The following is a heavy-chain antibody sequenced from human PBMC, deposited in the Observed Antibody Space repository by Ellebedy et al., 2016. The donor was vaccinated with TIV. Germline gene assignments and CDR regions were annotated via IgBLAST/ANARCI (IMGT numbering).Heavy chain of an antibody. CDR1: GFTFSSYW. J-gene: IGHJ5*02. CDR3: TRGGKRFDP. D-gene: IGHD3-16*01. Sequence: GESLKISCAASGFTFSSYWMHWVRQAPGKGLVWVSRINIDGTTTSYADSVKGRFTISRDNAKNSLYLQMNSLRSEDTAVYHCTRGGKRFDPWGQGTLVTVSS. CDR2: INIDGTTT. V-gene: IGHV3-74*01.